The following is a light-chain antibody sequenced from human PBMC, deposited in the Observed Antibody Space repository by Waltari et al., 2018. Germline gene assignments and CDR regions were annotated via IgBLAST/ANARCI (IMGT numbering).Light chain of an antibody. V-gene: IGLV7-46*01. CDR3: LISFGGAEEI. CDR1: TGPVTRGHY. J-gene: IGLJ2*01. CDR2: ATS. Sequence: QAVVTQEPSLTVSPGGTVTLTCASITGPVTRGHYPYWFQQTPGQAPRTLIYATSNKHSWTPVRFSGSLLGGKAALTLSGAQPEDEADYYCLISFGGAEEIFGGGTKLTVL.